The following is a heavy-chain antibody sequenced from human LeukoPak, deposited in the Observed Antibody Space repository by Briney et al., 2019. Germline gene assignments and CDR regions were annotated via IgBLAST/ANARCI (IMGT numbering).Heavy chain of an antibody. CDR2: INQDGGEK. CDR1: GFTFSSYW. D-gene: IGHD7-27*01. Sequence: GGSLRLSCAASGFTFSSYWMSWVRQAPGKGLEWVANINQDGGEKYYVDSVKGRFTISRDNAKNSVYLQMNSLRADDTAVYYCARDKESGDSYFDSWGQGALVTVSS. J-gene: IGHJ4*02. V-gene: IGHV3-7*03. CDR3: ARDKESGDSYFDS.